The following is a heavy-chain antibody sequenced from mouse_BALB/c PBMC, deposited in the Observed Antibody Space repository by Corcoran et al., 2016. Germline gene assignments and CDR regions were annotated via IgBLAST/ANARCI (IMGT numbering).Heavy chain of an antibody. CDR2: INPYNGAT. CDR1: GYSFTGYY. V-gene: IGHV1-26*01. J-gene: IGHJ3*01. D-gene: IGHD2-1*01. Sequence: EVQLQQSGPELVKPGASVKISCKASGYSFTGYYMHWVKQSHVKSLEWIGRINPYNGATSYNQNFKDKDSLTVDKSSSTAYMELHSLTSEDSAVDYWAREGNRAWFAYWGQGTLVTVSA. CDR3: AREGNRAWFAY.